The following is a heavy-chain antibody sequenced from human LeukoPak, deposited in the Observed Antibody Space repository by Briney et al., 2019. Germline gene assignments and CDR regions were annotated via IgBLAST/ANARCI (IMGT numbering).Heavy chain of an antibody. CDR1: GGSISSSSYY. Sequence: PSETLSLTCTASGGSISSSSYYWGWIRQPPGKGLEWIASIYYSGSTYYNPSLKSRVTISVDTSKNQFSLKLSSVTAADTAVYYCARLSPPATTVTTETLDYYYGMDVWGQGTTVTVSS. CDR3: ARLSPPATTVTTETLDYYYGMDV. V-gene: IGHV4-39*01. J-gene: IGHJ6*02. D-gene: IGHD4-17*01. CDR2: IYYSGST.